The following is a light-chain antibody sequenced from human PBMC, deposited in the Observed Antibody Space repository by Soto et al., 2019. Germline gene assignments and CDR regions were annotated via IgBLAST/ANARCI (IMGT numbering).Light chain of an antibody. CDR3: QQRLNWPPIT. Sequence: IVLTQSPATLSLSPWERATLSCRASQSVSSYLLWYQQKPGQAPRLLIYDTSNRATGIPARFSGSGSGTDFTLTISSLEPEDFAVYYCQQRLNWPPITFGQGT. CDR1: QSVSSY. J-gene: IGKJ5*01. V-gene: IGKV3-11*01. CDR2: DTS.